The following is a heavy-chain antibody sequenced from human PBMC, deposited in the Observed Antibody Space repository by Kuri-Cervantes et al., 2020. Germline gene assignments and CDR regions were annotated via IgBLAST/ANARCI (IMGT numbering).Heavy chain of an antibody. D-gene: IGHD6-13*01. CDR2: INAGNGNT. CDR3: ARGGVYSSSWYEEGPYYYYYYMDV. CDR1: GYTFTSYA. J-gene: IGHJ6*03. V-gene: IGHV1-3*01. Sequence: ASVKVSCKASGYTFTSYAMHWVRQAPGQRLEWMGWINAGNGNTKYSQKFQGRVTITRDTSASTAYMELSSLRSEDTAVYYCARGGVYSSSWYEEGPYYYYYYMDVWGKGTTVTVSS.